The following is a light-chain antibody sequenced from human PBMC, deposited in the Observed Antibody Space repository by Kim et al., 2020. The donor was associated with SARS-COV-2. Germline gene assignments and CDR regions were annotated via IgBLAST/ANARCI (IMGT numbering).Light chain of an antibody. Sequence: GKTARITGGGKNMGIKSVHWSQQKPGEATILVIYYDRDRPSGIPGRFSGSNSGNTATLTISRVDAGDEADYYCQVWDSSSDHHFFGTGTKVTVL. V-gene: IGLV3-21*04. CDR1: NMGIKS. CDR3: QVWDSSSDHHF. J-gene: IGLJ1*01. CDR2: YDR.